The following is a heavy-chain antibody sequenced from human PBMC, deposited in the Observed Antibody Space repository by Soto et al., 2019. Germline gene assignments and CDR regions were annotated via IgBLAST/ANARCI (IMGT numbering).Heavy chain of an antibody. D-gene: IGHD3-9*01. CDR1: GYIFNDFV. CDR2: INTANGKI. Sequence: QVRLVQSGAEVKKTGASVKVSCKASGYIFNDFVVHWLRQAPGQRLEWIGKINTANGKIEYSQKFQDRVTLLRDTSASTVYMELSSLSSEDTAVYYCARFFDAFSVFDYWGQGALVTVSS. V-gene: IGHV1-3*04. J-gene: IGHJ4*02. CDR3: ARFFDAFSVFDY.